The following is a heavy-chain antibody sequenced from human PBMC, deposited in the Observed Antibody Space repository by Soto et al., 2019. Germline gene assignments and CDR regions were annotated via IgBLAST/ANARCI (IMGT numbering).Heavy chain of an antibody. CDR1: GGTFTNYT. CDR3: EIGIGLRYFDWPFEY. D-gene: IGHD3-9*01. V-gene: IGHV1-69*06. CDR2: IIPMFGTT. Sequence: QVQLVQSGAEVKKPGSSVKVSCKASGGTFTNYTISWVRQAPGQGLEWMGGIIPMFGTTNHAQKFQGRVTINANKSTTTAHMELSSLRSEDTAVYYWEIGIGLRYFDWPFEYWGQGTLVTVSS. J-gene: IGHJ4*02.